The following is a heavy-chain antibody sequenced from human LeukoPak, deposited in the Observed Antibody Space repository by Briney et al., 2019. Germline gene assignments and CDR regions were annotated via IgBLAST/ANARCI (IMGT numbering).Heavy chain of an antibody. V-gene: IGHV4-4*07. Sequence: SETLSLTCTVSGGPISSHYWSWVRQSAGKGLEWIGRIYVSGSTNYNPSLKTRVTMSIDKSKNHFSLKLSSVTAADTAVYYCARSISGTLFDYWGQGTLVTVSS. J-gene: IGHJ4*02. CDR3: ARSISGTLFDY. D-gene: IGHD1-7*01. CDR1: GGPISSHY. CDR2: IYVSGST.